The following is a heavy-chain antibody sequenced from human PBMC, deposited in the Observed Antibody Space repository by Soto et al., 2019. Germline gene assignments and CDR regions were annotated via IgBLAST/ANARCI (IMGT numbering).Heavy chain of an antibody. D-gene: IGHD2-8*01. CDR3: ARGRMLITWFDP. CDR2: IYYSGST. CDR1: DGSISSSSYY. V-gene: IGHV4-39*01. J-gene: IGHJ5*02. Sequence: SVTLSLTCTVSDGSISSSSYYRGWIRQPPGKGLEWIGSIYYSGSTYYNPSLKSRVTISVDTSKNQFSLKLSSVTAADTAVYYCARGRMLITWFDPWGQGTLVTVSS.